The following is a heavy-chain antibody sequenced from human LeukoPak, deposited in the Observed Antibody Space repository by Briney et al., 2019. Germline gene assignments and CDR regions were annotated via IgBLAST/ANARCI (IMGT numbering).Heavy chain of an antibody. V-gene: IGHV3-21*01. CDR1: GFIFSSYS. CDR2: ISSSSSYI. D-gene: IGHD2-8*01. CDR3: ARDFNGPSDY. J-gene: IGHJ4*02. Sequence: GVSLRLSCAASGFIFSSYSMSWVRQAPGKGLEWVSSISSSSSYIYYADSVKGRFTISRDNAKNSLYLQMNSLRAEDTAVYYCARDFNGPSDYWGQGTLVTVSS.